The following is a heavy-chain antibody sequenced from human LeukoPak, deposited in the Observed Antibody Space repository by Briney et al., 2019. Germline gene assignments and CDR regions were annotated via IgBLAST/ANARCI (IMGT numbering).Heavy chain of an antibody. D-gene: IGHD3-10*01. Sequence: GGSLRLSCTASGFNFSTYWMHWVRQAPGKGLVWVSRINNDGSTTSYADSVKGRFTISRDNAKNTLYLQMNNLRAEDTAVYYCARDLSFGAPYNWFDPWGQGTLVTVSS. CDR3: ARDLSFGAPYNWFDP. CDR2: INNDGSTT. CDR1: GFNFSTYW. J-gene: IGHJ5*02. V-gene: IGHV3-74*01.